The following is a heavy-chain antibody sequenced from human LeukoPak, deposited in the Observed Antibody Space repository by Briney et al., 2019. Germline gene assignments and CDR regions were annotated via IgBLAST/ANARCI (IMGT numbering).Heavy chain of an antibody. CDR3: ARAANYDSSGYYPDY. Sequence: ASVKVSCKASGYTFTSYYMHWVRQAPGQGLEWMGIINPSGGSTSYAQKFQGRVTMTRDMSTSTVYMELSSLRSEDTAVYYCARAANYDSSGYYPDYWGQGTLVTVSS. V-gene: IGHV1-46*01. CDR2: INPSGGST. J-gene: IGHJ4*02. D-gene: IGHD3-22*01. CDR1: GYTFTSYY.